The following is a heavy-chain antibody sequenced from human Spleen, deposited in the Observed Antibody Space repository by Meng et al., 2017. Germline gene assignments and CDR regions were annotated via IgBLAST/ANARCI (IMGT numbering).Heavy chain of an antibody. CDR1: DYTLTGAG. Sequence: QGQVLQSGDEVQNPGASVKVSCKVSDYTLTGAGFSWGRQAPGQGLQWMGWINIYTGITNYGRNFQGSVTLTTDTSTSTGYMELRSLTSDDTAVYYCATRGNPYLDRWGQGTLVTVSS. V-gene: IGHV1-18*04. CDR3: ATRGNPYLDR. CDR2: INIYTGIT. J-gene: IGHJ4*02.